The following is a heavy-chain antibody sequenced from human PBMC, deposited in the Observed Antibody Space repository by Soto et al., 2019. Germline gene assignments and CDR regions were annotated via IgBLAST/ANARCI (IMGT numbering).Heavy chain of an antibody. V-gene: IGHV1-18*01. D-gene: IGHD6-19*01. Sequence: QVQLVQSGAEVKKPGASVKVSCKAAGYTFTTYGISWVRQAPGQGLEWMGWISAYNGNTNYAQKLQGRVTMTTDTSTSTAYMALGTLRYDDAAVYYCARDLPPRGIEVGRLYYYGMDVGGQGTTVTVSS. J-gene: IGHJ6*02. CDR1: GYTFTTYG. CDR3: ARDLPPRGIEVGRLYYYGMDV. CDR2: ISAYNGNT.